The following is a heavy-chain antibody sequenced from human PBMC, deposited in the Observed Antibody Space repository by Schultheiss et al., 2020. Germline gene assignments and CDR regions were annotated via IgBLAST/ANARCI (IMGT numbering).Heavy chain of an antibody. J-gene: IGHJ4*02. CDR1: GFTFSSYA. D-gene: IGHD6-13*01. CDR2: IYSGGST. V-gene: IGHV3-66*01. Sequence: GGSLRLSCAASGFTFSSYAMSWVRQAPGKGLEWVSVIYSGGSTYYADSVKGRFTISRDNSKNTLYLQMNSLRAGDTAVYYCARGVRGSSWYYFDYWGQGTLVTVSS. CDR3: ARGVRGSSWYYFDY.